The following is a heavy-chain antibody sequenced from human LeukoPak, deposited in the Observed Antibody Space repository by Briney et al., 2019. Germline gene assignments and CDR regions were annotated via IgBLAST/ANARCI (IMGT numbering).Heavy chain of an antibody. V-gene: IGHV3-23*01. Sequence: PGGSLRLSCAASGFTFSDYYMSWVRQAPGKGLEWVSAISGSGGSTYYADSVKGRFTISRDNSKNTLYLQMNSLRAEDTAVYYCAKDGPDIVVVVAATRRFDYWGQGTLVTVSS. CDR3: AKDGPDIVVVVAATRRFDY. J-gene: IGHJ4*02. D-gene: IGHD2-15*01. CDR2: ISGSGGST. CDR1: GFTFSDYY.